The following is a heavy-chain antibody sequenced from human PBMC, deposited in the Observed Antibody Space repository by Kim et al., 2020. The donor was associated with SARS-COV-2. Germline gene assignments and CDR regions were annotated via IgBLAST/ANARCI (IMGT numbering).Heavy chain of an antibody. CDR1: GASISSGDYY. CDR2: IYYSGNT. D-gene: IGHD4-17*01. J-gene: IGHJ6*02. Sequence: SETLSLTCTVSGASISSGDYYWTWMRQHTGKGLEWIGNIYYSGNTNYNSSLKSRIIISVDTSRNQFSLKVKSVSAADTAVYYCARDVLPTVTLKGYGMDVWGQGTTVTVSS. CDR3: ARDVLPTVTLKGYGMDV. V-gene: IGHV4-31*03.